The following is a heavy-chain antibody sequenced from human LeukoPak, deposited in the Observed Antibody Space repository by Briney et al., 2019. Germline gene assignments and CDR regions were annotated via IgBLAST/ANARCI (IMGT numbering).Heavy chain of an antibody. CDR2: FDPEDGET. CDR3: ASAGGYSYGYDAFDI. D-gene: IGHD5-18*01. CDR1: GYTLTELS. V-gene: IGHV1-24*01. Sequence: GASVKVSCKVSGYTLTELSMHWVRQAPGKGLEWMGGFDPEDGETIYAQKFQGRVTMTRDTSTSTVYMELSSLRSEDTAVYYCASAGGYSYGYDAFDIWGQGTMVTVSS. J-gene: IGHJ3*02.